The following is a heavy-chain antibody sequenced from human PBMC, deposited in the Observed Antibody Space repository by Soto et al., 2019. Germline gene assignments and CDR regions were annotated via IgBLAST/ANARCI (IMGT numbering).Heavy chain of an antibody. D-gene: IGHD4-17*01. CDR1: DFPIISPYS. J-gene: IGHJ6*02. V-gene: IGHV4-38-2*02. Sequence: SEPLSLTCLVSDFPIISPYSWGWIRQPPGKGLEWIGSISHSGTTSYSPSLTSRVSISVEPSKNQVSLKLTSVTAADTAVYFCARVTMVVRDSDHFGVDVWGHGTTVTVSS. CDR2: ISHSGTT. CDR3: ARVTMVVRDSDHFGVDV.